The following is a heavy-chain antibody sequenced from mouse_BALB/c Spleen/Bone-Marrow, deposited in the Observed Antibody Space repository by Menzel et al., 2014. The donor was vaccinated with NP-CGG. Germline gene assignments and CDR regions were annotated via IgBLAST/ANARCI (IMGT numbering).Heavy chain of an antibody. V-gene: IGHV1-69*01. CDR2: IDTSDDYT. CDR3: ARSDYRYDPLAY. CDR1: GYTFTDYW. D-gene: IGHD2-14*01. J-gene: IGHJ3*01. Sequence: GAELVMPGASVKMSCKASGYTFTDYWIHWVKQRPGQGLEWIGAIDTSDDYTTYNQKFKGKAPLTVDESSSTAYMQFSSLASEDSAVYYCARSDYRYDPLAYWGQGTLVTVSA.